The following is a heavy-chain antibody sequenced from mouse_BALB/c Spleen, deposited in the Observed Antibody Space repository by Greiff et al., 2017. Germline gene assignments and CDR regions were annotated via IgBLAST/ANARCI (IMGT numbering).Heavy chain of an antibody. Sequence: VQLQESGPGLVKPSQSLSLTCTVTGYSITSDYAWNWIRQFPGNQLEWMGYISYSGSTSYNPSLKSRISITRDTSKNQFFLQLNSVTTEDTATYYCAREATATWAMDYWGQGTSVTVSS. V-gene: IGHV3-2*02. CDR3: AREATATWAMDY. CDR1: GYSITSDYA. D-gene: IGHD1-2*01. CDR2: ISYSGST. J-gene: IGHJ4*01.